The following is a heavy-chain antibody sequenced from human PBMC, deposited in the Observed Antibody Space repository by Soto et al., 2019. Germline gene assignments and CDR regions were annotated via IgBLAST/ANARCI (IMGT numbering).Heavy chain of an antibody. J-gene: IGHJ3*02. CDR2: INHSGST. CDR3: ASHALTWIQLWFGAFDI. V-gene: IGHV4-34*01. Sequence: QVQLQQWGAGLLKPSETLSLTCAVYGGSFSGYYWSWIRQPPGKGLEWIGEINHSGSTNYNPSLKSRVTISVDTSKNQFSRKLSSVTAADTAVYYCASHALTWIQLWFGAFDIWGQGTMVTVSS. D-gene: IGHD5-18*01. CDR1: GGSFSGYY.